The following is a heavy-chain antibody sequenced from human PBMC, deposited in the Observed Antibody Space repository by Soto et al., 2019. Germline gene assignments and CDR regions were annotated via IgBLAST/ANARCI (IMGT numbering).Heavy chain of an antibody. J-gene: IGHJ4*02. CDR1: GFTFSSYG. CDR2: ISYDGTNN. D-gene: IGHD6-13*01. V-gene: IGHV3-30*03. Sequence: GGSPRLSCAASGFTFSSYGMHWVRQAPGKGLEWVAVISYDGTNNYYTESVKGRFTNSRDNSKNTLFLQMNSLRAEDTAVYFCARQIAATGTAGTFDYWGQGTLVTASS. CDR3: ARQIAATGTAGTFDY.